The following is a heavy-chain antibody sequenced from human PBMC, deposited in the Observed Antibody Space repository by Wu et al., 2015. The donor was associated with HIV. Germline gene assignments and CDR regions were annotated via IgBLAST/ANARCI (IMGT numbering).Heavy chain of an antibody. D-gene: IGHD2-15*01. V-gene: IGHV1-69*13. Sequence: QVQLVQSGAEVKKPGSSVKVSCKASGGTFSSYAISWVRQAPGQGLEWMGRIIPIFGTANYAQKFQGRVTITADESTSTAYMELSSLRSEDTAVYYCARGRLYCSGGSCQDSPVGLRGDQGTRGHRLL. J-gene: IGHJ4*02. CDR1: GGTFSSYA. CDR3: ARGRLYCSGGSCQDSPVGLR. CDR2: IIPIFGTA.